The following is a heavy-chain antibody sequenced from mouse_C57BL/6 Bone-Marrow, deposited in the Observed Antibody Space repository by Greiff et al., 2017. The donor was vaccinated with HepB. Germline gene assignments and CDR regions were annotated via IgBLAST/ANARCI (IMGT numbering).Heavy chain of an antibody. D-gene: IGHD2-1*01. CDR3: VRGNFPLAMDY. CDR2: IRSKSNNYAT. V-gene: IGHV10-1*01. J-gene: IGHJ4*01. CDR1: GFSFNTYA. Sequence: EAGGGLVQPKGSLKLSCAASGFSFNTYAMNWVRQAPGKGLEWVARIRSKSNNYATYYADSVKDRFTISRDDSESMLYLQMNNLKTEDTAMYYCVRGNFPLAMDYWGQGTSVTVSS.